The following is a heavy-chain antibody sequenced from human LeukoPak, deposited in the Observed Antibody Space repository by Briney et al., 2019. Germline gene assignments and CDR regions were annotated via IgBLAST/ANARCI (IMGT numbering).Heavy chain of an antibody. D-gene: IGHD3-10*01. CDR3: ARLGTHYYGSGSYYVLGAFDI. Sequence: QPGGSLRLSCAASGFTFSSYWMHWVRQAPGKGLEWVANINQDGRAKYYVDSVKGRFTISRDSAKNSLYLQMSNLRAEDTAVYYCARLGTHYYGSGSYYVLGAFDIWGQGTMVTVSS. V-gene: IGHV3-7*01. J-gene: IGHJ3*02. CDR2: INQDGRAK. CDR1: GFTFSSYW.